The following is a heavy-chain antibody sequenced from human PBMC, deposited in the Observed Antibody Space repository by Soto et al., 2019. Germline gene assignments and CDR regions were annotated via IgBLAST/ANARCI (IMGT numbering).Heavy chain of an antibody. J-gene: IGHJ3*02. D-gene: IGHD6-13*01. CDR2: IIPIFGTA. Sequence: QVQLVQSGAEVKKPGPSVTVSCKASGGTFSSYAISWVRQAPGQGLEWMGGIIPIFGTANYAQKFQGRVTITADEATSTAYMELSSLRSEDTAVYYCARGADGPHDAFDIWGQGTMVTVSS. CDR3: ARGADGPHDAFDI. CDR1: GGTFSSYA. V-gene: IGHV1-69*01.